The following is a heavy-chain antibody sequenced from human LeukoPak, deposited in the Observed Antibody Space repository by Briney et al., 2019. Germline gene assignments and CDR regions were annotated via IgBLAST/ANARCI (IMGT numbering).Heavy chain of an antibody. J-gene: IGHJ3*02. CDR2: VSGSGGST. CDR3: AKGLSASGRFNAFDI. Sequence: PGGSLRLSCAASGFTFSDYYMSWIRQAPGKGLEWVAAVSGSGGSTYHADSVRGRFTISRDNSKNTLYLQMSSLRVEDTAVYHCAKGLSASGRFNAFDIWGQGTMVTVSS. D-gene: IGHD3-3*01. CDR1: GFTFSDYY. V-gene: IGHV3-23*01.